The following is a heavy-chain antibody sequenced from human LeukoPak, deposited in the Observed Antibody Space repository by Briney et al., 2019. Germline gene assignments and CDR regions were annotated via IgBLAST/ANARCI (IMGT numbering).Heavy chain of an antibody. J-gene: IGHJ2*01. CDR1: GFAFSKYW. CDR2: INNDGSAT. Sequence: GGSLRLSCAASGFAFSKYWIHWVRQGPGEGLMWVSRINNDGSATVYADSVRGRFTISRDNAENTVYLQMSSLRAEDTAVYYCIRAGHQDYYYFELRGRGTLVTVSS. V-gene: IGHV3-74*01. CDR3: IRAGHQDYYYFEL.